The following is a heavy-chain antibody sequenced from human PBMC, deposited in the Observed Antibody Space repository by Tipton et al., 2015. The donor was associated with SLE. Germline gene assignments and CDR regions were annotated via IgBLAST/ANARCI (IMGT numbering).Heavy chain of an antibody. CDR1: GFTVSSNY. J-gene: IGHJ4*02. V-gene: IGHV3-66*01. Sequence: SLRLSCAASGFTVSSNYMSWVRQAPGKGLEWVSVIYSGGSTYYADSVKGRFTISRDNAKNTLYLQMNSLRAEDTAVYYCARGGYDILTGYSDYWGQGTLVTVSS. CDR3: ARGGYDILTGYSDY. D-gene: IGHD3-9*01. CDR2: IYSGGST.